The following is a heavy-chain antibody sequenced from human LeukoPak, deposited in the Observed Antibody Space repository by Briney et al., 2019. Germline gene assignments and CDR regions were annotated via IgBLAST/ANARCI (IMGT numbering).Heavy chain of an antibody. Sequence: GASVKVSCKASGYTFTSYGISWVRQAPGQGLEWMGWISAYNGNTNYAQKLQGRVTMTTDTSTSTAYMELRSLRSDDTAVYYCARGLFISGYEHDAFDIWGQGTMVTVSS. CDR1: GYTFTSYG. CDR2: ISAYNGNT. J-gene: IGHJ3*02. V-gene: IGHV1-18*01. CDR3: ARGLFISGYEHDAFDI. D-gene: IGHD5-12*01.